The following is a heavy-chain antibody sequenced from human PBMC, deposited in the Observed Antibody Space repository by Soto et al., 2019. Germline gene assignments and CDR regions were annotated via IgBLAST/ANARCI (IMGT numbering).Heavy chain of an antibody. CDR2: IITIFGTA. CDR3: AREIGATTDY. CDR1: GGTFSSYA. Sequence: SVKVSCKASGGTFSSYAMSWVRQAPGQGLEWMGGIITIFGTANYAQKFQGRVTITADESTSTAYMELSSLRSEDTAVYYCAREIGATTDYWGQGTLVTVSS. V-gene: IGHV1-69*13. J-gene: IGHJ4*02. D-gene: IGHD1-26*01.